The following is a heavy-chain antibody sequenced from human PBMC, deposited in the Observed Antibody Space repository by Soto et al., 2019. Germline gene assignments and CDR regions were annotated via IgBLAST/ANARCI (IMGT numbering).Heavy chain of an antibody. CDR3: ASPGGSGYYSYYYGMDV. J-gene: IGHJ6*02. Sequence: SETLSLTCAVYGGSFSGYYWSWIRQPPGKGLEWIGEINHSGSTNYNPSLKSRVTISVDTSKNQFSLKLSSVTAADTAVYYCASPGGSGYYSYYYGMDVWGQGTTVTVSS. CDR2: INHSGST. CDR1: GGSFSGYY. V-gene: IGHV4-34*01. D-gene: IGHD3-3*01.